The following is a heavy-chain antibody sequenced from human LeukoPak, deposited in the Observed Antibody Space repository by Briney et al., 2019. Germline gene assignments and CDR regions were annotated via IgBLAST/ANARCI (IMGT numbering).Heavy chain of an antibody. J-gene: IGHJ5*02. CDR2: IYKSGNT. Sequence: SETPSLTCTVSGSSISSYYWSWIRQPPGKGLEWIGYIYKSGNTKYNPSLKSRVTISIDTSKNQFSLKMSSVTAADTAVYFCARGGNSEGWFDPWGQGTLVTVSS. CDR1: GSSISSYY. V-gene: IGHV4-59*01. D-gene: IGHD4-23*01. CDR3: ARGGNSEGWFDP.